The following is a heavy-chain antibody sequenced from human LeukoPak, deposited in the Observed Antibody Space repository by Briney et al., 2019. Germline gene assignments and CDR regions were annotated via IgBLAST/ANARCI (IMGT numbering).Heavy chain of an antibody. CDR1: GYTFTGYY. J-gene: IGHJ4*02. CDR2: INPNSGGT. V-gene: IGHV1-2*02. Sequence: ASVKVSCKASGYTFTGYYMHWVRQAPGQGLEWMGWINPNSGGTNYAQKFQGRVTVTRDTSISTAYMKLSRLRSDDTAVYYCARMLAAAGSFYFDYWGQGTLVTVSS. CDR3: ARMLAAAGSFYFDY. D-gene: IGHD6-13*01.